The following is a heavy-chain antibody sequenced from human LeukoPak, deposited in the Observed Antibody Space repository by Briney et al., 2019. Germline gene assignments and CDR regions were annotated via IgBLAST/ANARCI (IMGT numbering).Heavy chain of an antibody. CDR2: IYTSGST. V-gene: IGHV4-61*02. CDR1: GGSISSGSYY. CDR3: ARLHQSGTTDY. Sequence: SQTLSLTCTVSGGSISSGSYYWSWIRQPAGKGLEWIGRIYTSGSTNYNPSLWSRVTMSVDTSKKQFSLRLTSVTAADTALYYCARLHQSGTTDYWGQGTLVTVSS. D-gene: IGHD1-1*01. J-gene: IGHJ4*02.